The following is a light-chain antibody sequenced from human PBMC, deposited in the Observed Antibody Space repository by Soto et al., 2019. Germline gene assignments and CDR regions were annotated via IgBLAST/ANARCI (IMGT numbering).Light chain of an antibody. CDR2: DAS. CDR1: QSVSSY. J-gene: IGKJ1*01. V-gene: IGKV3-11*01. Sequence: DIVLTQSPATLSLSPGERATLSCRASQSVSSYLAWYQQKPGQAPRLLIYDASNRATGIPARFSGSGSGTDFTLTISSLEPEDFAVYYCQQRVIWPPTFGQGTKVEMK. CDR3: QQRVIWPPT.